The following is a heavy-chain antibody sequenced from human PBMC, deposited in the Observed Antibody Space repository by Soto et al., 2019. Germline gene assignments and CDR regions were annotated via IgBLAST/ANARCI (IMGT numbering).Heavy chain of an antibody. CDR1: GGSVSSGGYY. D-gene: IGHD1-7*01. Sequence: QVQLQESGPGLVKPSETLSLTCTVSGGSVSSGGYYWSWIRQPPGKGLEWIGYIYYSGSTNYNPSLMSRVTISRDTSKSQFSLKLSSVTAADTAVFYCARDSSSCNYLVWGQGTLVTVSS. V-gene: IGHV4-61*08. CDR2: IYYSGST. J-gene: IGHJ4*02. CDR3: ARDSSSCNYLV.